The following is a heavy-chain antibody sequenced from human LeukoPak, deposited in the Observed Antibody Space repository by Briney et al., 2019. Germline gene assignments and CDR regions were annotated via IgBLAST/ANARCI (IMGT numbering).Heavy chain of an antibody. CDR2: ISYDGSNK. V-gene: IGHV3-30*03. CDR3: VRSWGL. D-gene: IGHD7-27*01. Sequence: PGGSLRLSCAASGFTFSSYGMHWVRQAPGKGLEWVALISYDGSNKYYADSVKGRFTISRDNSKNTLYLQMNSLRAEDTAVYYCVRSWGLWGQGTLVTVSS. CDR1: GFTFSSYG. J-gene: IGHJ4*02.